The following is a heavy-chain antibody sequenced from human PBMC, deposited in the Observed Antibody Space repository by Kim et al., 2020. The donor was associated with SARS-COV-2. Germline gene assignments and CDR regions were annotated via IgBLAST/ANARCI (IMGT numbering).Heavy chain of an antibody. D-gene: IGHD6-19*01. CDR2: IKQDGSEK. J-gene: IGHJ6*02. V-gene: IGHV3-7*01. CDR3: ARDLQQWLVLFDWDYYYYGMDV. Sequence: GGSLRLSCAASGFTFSSYWMSWVRQAPGKGLEWVANIKQDGSEKYYVDSVKGRFTISRDNAKNSLYLQMNSLRAEDTAVYYCARDLQQWLVLFDWDYYYYGMDVWGQGTTVTVSS. CDR1: GFTFSSYW.